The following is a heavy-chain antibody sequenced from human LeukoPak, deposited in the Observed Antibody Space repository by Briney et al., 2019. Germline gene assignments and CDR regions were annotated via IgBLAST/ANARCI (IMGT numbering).Heavy chain of an antibody. CDR3: VRGRALLNPRGGGYFDL. J-gene: IGHJ2*01. CDR2: MDYSESS. CDR1: GGSIRSSSYY. Sequence: WETLSLTCTVSGGSIRSSSYYRAWIRQPPGKGLEWFGSMDYSESSDYNPSLKSRLTISADTPKNQFSLKLSAVTAADTAVYYCVRGRALLNPRGGGYFDLWGRGILVTVSS. D-gene: IGHD3-16*01. V-gene: IGHV4-39*07.